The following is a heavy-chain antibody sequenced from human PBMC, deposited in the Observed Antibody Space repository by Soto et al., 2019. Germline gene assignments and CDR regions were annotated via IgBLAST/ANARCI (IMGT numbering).Heavy chain of an antibody. CDR1: GGTFTSYA. Sequence: QVQLVQSGAEVNKPGSSVKVSCKASGGTFTSYAISWMRQAPGQGLEWVGAIIPLLGTTNSAQRFQGRVTVTEDASTRTAYMDLSSLRSEDTAVDYCARVKPIEVAGIYYYHGLDVWGQGTAVTASS. CDR3: ARVKPIEVAGIYYYHGLDV. D-gene: IGHD6-19*01. CDR2: IIPLLGTT. J-gene: IGHJ6*02. V-gene: IGHV1-69*12.